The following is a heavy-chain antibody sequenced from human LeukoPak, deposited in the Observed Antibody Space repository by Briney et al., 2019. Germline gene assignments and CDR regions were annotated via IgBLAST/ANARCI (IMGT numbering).Heavy chain of an antibody. CDR2: ISSSGTGI. D-gene: IGHD3-10*01. J-gene: IGHJ4*02. CDR3: ARSKKVGDHSFEY. CDR1: GFTFSNYE. Sequence: GGSLRLSCTGSGFTFSNYEMNWVRQAPGKGPEWIAYISSSGTGIYYADSVKGRFTISRDNANLYLQMSSLRAEDTSLYYCARSKKVGDHSFEYWGQGTLVTVSS. V-gene: IGHV3-48*03.